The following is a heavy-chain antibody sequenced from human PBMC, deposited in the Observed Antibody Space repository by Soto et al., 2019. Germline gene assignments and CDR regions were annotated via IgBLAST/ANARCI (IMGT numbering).Heavy chain of an antibody. CDR3: ARAHYYDSSGYYHAFDM. V-gene: IGHV3-11*06. D-gene: IGHD3-22*01. CDR1: GFTFSDYY. J-gene: IGHJ3*02. Sequence: GGSLRLSCAASGFTFSDYYMNWIRQAPGKGLEWVSNIGSRSSFTNYADSVEGRFTISRDNAKNSLFLQVNSLRAEDTAVYYCARAHYYDSSGYYHAFDMWGQGTMVTVS. CDR2: IGSRSSFT.